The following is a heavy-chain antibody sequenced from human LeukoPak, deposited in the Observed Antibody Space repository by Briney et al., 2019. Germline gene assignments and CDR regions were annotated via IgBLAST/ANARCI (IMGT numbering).Heavy chain of an antibody. CDR2: IHDSGRT. J-gene: IGHJ4*02. V-gene: IGHV4-4*02. Sequence: SETLSLTCAVSGGSISRNTWWSWARQPPGKGLEWIAEIHDSGRTNYNPSLKSRVTISVDKSKNQFSLQLASMTAADTAVCYCAKNGDFCLEYWGQGTLVTVSS. CDR1: GGSISRNTW. CDR3: AKNGDFCLEY. D-gene: IGHD3-16*01.